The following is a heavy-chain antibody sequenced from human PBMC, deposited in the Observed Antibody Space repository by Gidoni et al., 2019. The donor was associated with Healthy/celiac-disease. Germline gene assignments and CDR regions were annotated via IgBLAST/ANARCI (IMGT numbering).Heavy chain of an antibody. CDR2: ISSSSSYI. V-gene: IGHV3-21*01. D-gene: IGHD1-7*01. J-gene: IGHJ4*02. CDR1: GFTFSSYS. Sequence: EVQLVESGGGLVKPGGSLRLFCAASGFTFSSYSMNWVRQAPGQGLEWVSSISSSSSYIYYADSVKGRFTISRDNAKNSLYLQMNSLRAEDTAVYYCARDALQTGTFDYWGQGTLVTVSS. CDR3: ARDALQTGTFDY.